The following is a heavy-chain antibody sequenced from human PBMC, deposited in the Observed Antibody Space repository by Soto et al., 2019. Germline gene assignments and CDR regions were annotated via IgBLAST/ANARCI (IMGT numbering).Heavy chain of an antibody. CDR1: GGTFSSYT. CDR2: IIPILGIA. V-gene: IGHV1-69*02. D-gene: IGHD2-2*01. CDR3: ATHLVSTNLDYYFDY. J-gene: IGHJ4*02. Sequence: QVQLVQSGAEVKKPGSSVKVSYKASGGTFSSYTISWVRQAPGQGLEWMGRIIPILGIANYAQKFQGRVTITADKSTSTAYMELSSLRSEDTAVYYCATHLVSTNLDYYFDYWGQGTLVTVSS.